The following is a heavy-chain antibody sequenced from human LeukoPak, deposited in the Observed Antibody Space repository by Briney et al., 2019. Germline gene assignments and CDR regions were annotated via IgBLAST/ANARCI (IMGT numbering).Heavy chain of an antibody. Sequence: GGSLGLSCAASGFTFSDYYMSWIRQAPGKGLEWVSYISSSSSYTNYADSVKGRFTISRDNAKNSLYLQMNSLRAEDTAVYYCASNGRDDYGDYRNDYWGQGTLVTVSS. J-gene: IGHJ4*02. CDR3: ASNGRDDYGDYRNDY. D-gene: IGHD4-17*01. V-gene: IGHV3-11*06. CDR1: GFTFSDYY. CDR2: ISSSSSYT.